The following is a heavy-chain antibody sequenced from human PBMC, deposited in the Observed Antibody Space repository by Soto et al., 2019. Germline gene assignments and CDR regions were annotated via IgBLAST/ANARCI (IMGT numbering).Heavy chain of an antibody. CDR3: ARDYDTLTGYAFDI. Sequence: GGSLRLSCAASGFTFNTYSMNWVRQAPGKGLEWVSSISRTSDFIYDADSMKGRFTVSRDNAKNSLYLQMNSLRAEDTSVYYCARDYDTLTGYAFDIWGQGTMVTVSS. D-gene: IGHD3-9*01. CDR1: GFTFNTYS. J-gene: IGHJ3*02. V-gene: IGHV3-21*01. CDR2: ISRTSDFI.